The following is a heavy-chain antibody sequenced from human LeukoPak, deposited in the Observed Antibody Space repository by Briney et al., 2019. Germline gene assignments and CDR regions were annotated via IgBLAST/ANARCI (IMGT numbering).Heavy chain of an antibody. CDR3: ARAPTYYYDSSGYYYQFDY. CDR1: GYTFTMYG. Sequence: ASVKVSCKASGYTFTMYGITWVRQAPGQGLEWMGWISAYNDNTNYAQNLQDRVTMTTDASTSTVYMELRSLGSDDTAVYYCARAPTYYYDSSGYYYQFDYWGQGTLVTVSS. V-gene: IGHV1-18*01. J-gene: IGHJ4*02. CDR2: ISAYNDNT. D-gene: IGHD3-22*01.